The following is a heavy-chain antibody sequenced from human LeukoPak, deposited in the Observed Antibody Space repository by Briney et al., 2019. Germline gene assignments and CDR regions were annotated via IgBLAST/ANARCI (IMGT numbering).Heavy chain of an antibody. Sequence: GGSLRLSCEASGFTFSRYAMIWVRQAPGKGLEWVSGSSGSGGTPSYADSVKGRFTISRDNSKNTLYLQMKSLRAEDTALYYCAKGGTESYHYYGMDVWGQGTTVTVSS. J-gene: IGHJ6*02. CDR1: GFTFSRYA. V-gene: IGHV3-23*01. D-gene: IGHD3/OR15-3a*01. CDR3: AKGGTESYHYYGMDV. CDR2: SSGSGGTP.